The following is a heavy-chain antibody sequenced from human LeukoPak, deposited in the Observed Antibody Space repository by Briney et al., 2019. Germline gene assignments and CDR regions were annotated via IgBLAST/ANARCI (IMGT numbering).Heavy chain of an antibody. CDR2: FYSGYNT. Sequence: GGSLRLSCAASGFTVSSNYMSWVRQTPGKGLEWVSVFYSGYNTYYADSVKGRFTISRDNSKNTLYLQMSSLGAEDTAVYYCAKGHRYCTSGNCNSAIDYWGQGTLVTVSS. CDR3: AKGHRYCTSGNCNSAIDY. J-gene: IGHJ4*02. D-gene: IGHD2-15*01. V-gene: IGHV3-53*01. CDR1: GFTVSSNY.